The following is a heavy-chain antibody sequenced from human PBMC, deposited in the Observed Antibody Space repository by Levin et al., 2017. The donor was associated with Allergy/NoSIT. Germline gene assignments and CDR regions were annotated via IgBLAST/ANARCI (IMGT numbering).Heavy chain of an antibody. Sequence: GGSLRLSCAVSGFTFSSYWMHWVRQAPGKGLVWVSRINSDGSSTSYADSVKGRFTISRDNAKNTLYLQMNSLRAEDTAMYYCARGKWGSGSPIDYWGQGTLVTVSS. CDR3: ARGKWGSGSPIDY. CDR2: INSDGSST. D-gene: IGHD3-10*01. J-gene: IGHJ4*02. V-gene: IGHV3-74*01. CDR1: GFTFSSYW.